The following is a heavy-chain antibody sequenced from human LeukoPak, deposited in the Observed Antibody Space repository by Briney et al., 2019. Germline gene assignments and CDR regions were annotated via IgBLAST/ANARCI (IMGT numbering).Heavy chain of an antibody. D-gene: IGHD3-22*01. J-gene: IGHJ4*02. Sequence: GASVKVSCKASGYTFTSYDINWVRQATGQGLEWMGWMNPNSGNTGYAQKFQGRVTMTRNTSISTAYMELSSLRSEDPAVFYCARGGLSNYDSSGYYFIFDYWGQGTLVTVSS. CDR3: ARGGLSNYDSSGYYFIFDY. CDR1: GYTFTSYD. V-gene: IGHV1-8*01. CDR2: MNPNSGNT.